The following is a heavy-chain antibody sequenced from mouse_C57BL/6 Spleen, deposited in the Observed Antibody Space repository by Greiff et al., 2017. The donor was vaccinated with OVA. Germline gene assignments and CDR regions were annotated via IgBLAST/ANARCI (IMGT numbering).Heavy chain of an antibody. CDR1: GFTFSSYA. V-gene: IGHV5-9-1*02. D-gene: IGHD4-1*01. Sequence: EVMLVESGEGLVKPGGSLKLSCAASGFTFSSYAMSWVRQTPEKRLEWVAYISSGGDYIYYADTVKGRFTISRDNARNTLYLQMSSLKSEDTAMYYCTREGLGRHYFDYWGQGTTLTVSS. CDR3: TREGLGRHYFDY. CDR2: ISSGGDYI. J-gene: IGHJ2*01.